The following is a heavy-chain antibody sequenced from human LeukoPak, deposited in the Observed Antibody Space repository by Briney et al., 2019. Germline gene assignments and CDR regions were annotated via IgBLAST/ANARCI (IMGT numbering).Heavy chain of an antibody. V-gene: IGHV4-30-4*01. CDR2: IYYSGTT. J-gene: IGHJ3*02. CDR3: ARVPPTWAFDI. Sequence: PSETLSLTCIVSGGSISSGDYFWSWIRQPPGKGLEWIGYIYYSGTTYYNPSLKSRVTISVDTSKNQFSLRLSSVTAADTAVYFCARVPPTWAFDIWGQGTMVTVSS. CDR1: GGSISSGDYF.